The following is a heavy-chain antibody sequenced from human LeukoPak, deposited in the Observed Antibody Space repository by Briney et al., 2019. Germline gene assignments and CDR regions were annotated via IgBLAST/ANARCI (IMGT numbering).Heavy chain of an antibody. D-gene: IGHD3-3*01. CDR3: AKDLEHSRITIFGVATGNWFDP. J-gene: IGHJ5*02. Sequence: GGSLRLSCAASGFTFSSYAMSWVRQAPGKGLEWVSDISGSGGTTYYADSVKGRFTISRDNSKNTLYLQMNSLRAEDTAVYYCAKDLEHSRITIFGVATGNWFDPWGQGTLVTVSS. CDR2: ISGSGGTT. CDR1: GFTFSSYA. V-gene: IGHV3-23*01.